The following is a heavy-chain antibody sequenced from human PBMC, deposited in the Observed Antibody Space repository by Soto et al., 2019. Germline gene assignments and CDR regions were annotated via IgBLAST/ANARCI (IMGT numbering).Heavy chain of an antibody. CDR3: AKEGDSSGHYWGYFDY. V-gene: IGHV3-30*18. CDR1: GFTFSSYG. Sequence: PGGSLRLSCAASGFTFSSYGMHWVRQAPGKGLEWVAVISYDGSNKYYADSVKGRFTISRDNSKNTLYLQMNSLRAEDTAVYYCAKEGDSSGHYWGYFDYWGQGTLVTVSS. CDR2: ISYDGSNK. J-gene: IGHJ4*02. D-gene: IGHD3-22*01.